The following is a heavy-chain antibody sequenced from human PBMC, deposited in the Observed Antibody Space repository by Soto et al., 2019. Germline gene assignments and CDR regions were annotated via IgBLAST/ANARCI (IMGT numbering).Heavy chain of an antibody. CDR3: AGEVGSNSWSYYYGMDV. D-gene: IGHD6-13*01. V-gene: IGHV1-46*01. J-gene: IGHJ6*02. CDR2: INPNGGGT. Sequence: QVQLVQSGAEVQKPGASVKVSCKASGYVFTNYFMHWVRQAPGQGLEWMGIINPNGGGTSYAQQFEGRVTMTRDSATSTVYMDLSSLRAEDTALYGCAGEVGSNSWSYYYGMDVWGQGTSVTVSS. CDR1: GYVFTNYF.